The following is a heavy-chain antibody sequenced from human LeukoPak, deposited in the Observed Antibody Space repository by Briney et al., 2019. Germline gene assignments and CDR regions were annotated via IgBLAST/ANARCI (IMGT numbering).Heavy chain of an antibody. CDR3: AKDGDTMSGTYYYDMDV. Sequence: PGGSLRLSCAASGFTFSSYGMHWVRQAPGKGLEWVAFIRNDGSIRYYADSIKGRFTISRDNSKNTLYLQMNSLRGEDTAVYYCAKDGDTMSGTYYYDMDVWGKGTTVTIS. V-gene: IGHV3-30*02. CDR2: IRNDGSIR. CDR1: GFTFSSYG. D-gene: IGHD1-26*01. J-gene: IGHJ6*03.